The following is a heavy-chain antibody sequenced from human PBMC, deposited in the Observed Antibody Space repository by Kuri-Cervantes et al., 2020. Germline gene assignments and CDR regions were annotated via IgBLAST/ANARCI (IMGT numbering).Heavy chain of an antibody. D-gene: IGHD3-9*01. V-gene: IGHV4-34*01. CDR2: INHSGST. J-gene: IGHJ6*03. CDR3: ARVPYPIVLPYFSPASYYMDV. CDR1: CGYFSGYY. Sequence: SQTPSLPCALYCGYFSGYYCRWSRQPPGQGLEWIGEINHSGSTNYNPSLKSRVIISVDTSKNQFSLKLSSVTAADTAVYYCARVPYPIVLPYFSPASYYMDVWGKGTTVTVSS.